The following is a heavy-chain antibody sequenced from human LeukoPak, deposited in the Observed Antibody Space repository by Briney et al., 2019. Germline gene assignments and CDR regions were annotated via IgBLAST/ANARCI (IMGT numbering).Heavy chain of an antibody. CDR3: ARTNAWHPGDY. Sequence: GGSLRLSCAASGFMFSSYWMTWVRQAPGKGLEWVANVNQDGSIRYYVGSVQGRFTISRDNAKNSLYLQMYSLRAEDTAVYYCARTNAWHPGDYWGQGTLVTVSS. V-gene: IGHV3-7*01. D-gene: IGHD2-2*01. J-gene: IGHJ4*02. CDR1: GFMFSSYW. CDR2: VNQDGSIR.